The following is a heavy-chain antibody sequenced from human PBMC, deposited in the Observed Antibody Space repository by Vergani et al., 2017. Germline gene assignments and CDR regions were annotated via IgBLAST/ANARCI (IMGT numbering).Heavy chain of an antibody. CDR2: IWYDGSNK. Sequence: QVQLVESGGGVVQPGRSLRLSCAASGFTFSSYGMHWVRQAPGKGLEWVAVIWYDGSNKYYAESVKGRFTISRDNSKNTLYLQMNSLRAEDTAVYYCARDRTMVRGVLDYWGQGTLVTVSS. V-gene: IGHV3-33*08. D-gene: IGHD3-10*01. CDR1: GFTFSSYG. J-gene: IGHJ4*02. CDR3: ARDRTMVRGVLDY.